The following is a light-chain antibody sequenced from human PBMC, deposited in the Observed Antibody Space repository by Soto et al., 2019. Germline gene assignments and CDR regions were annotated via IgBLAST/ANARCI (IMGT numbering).Light chain of an antibody. Sequence: EIVMTQSPATLSVSQGERATLSCRASESVYSNLAWYQQKPGQAPTLLVFAASTRATGIPARFSGSGSGTEFTITISRLQSEDFAVYYCQQYAKWPLTFGGGTKVEIK. CDR2: AAS. CDR3: QQYAKWPLT. J-gene: IGKJ4*01. V-gene: IGKV3-15*01. CDR1: ESVYSN.